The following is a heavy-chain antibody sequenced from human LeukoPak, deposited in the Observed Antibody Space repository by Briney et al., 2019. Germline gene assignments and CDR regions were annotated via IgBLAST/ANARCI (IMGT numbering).Heavy chain of an antibody. J-gene: IGHJ4*02. CDR3: ARVYCGGDCYPQTIYYFDY. CDR1: GFTFSSYA. Sequence: GGSLRLSCAASGFTFSSYAMSWVRQAPGKGLEWVSAISGNGGSTYYADSVKGRFTISRDNSKNTLYLQMNSLRAEDTAVYYCARVYCGGDCYPQTIYYFDYWGQGTLVTVSS. CDR2: ISGNGGST. V-gene: IGHV3-23*01. D-gene: IGHD2-21*02.